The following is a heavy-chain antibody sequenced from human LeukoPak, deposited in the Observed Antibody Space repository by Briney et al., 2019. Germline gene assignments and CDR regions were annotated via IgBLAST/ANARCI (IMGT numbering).Heavy chain of an antibody. CDR2: INAGNGNT. Sequence: ASVKVSCKASGYTFTTYAMHWVRQAPGQRLECMGWINAGNGNTKYSQKFQGRVTITRDTSASTAYMELSSLRSEDTAVYYCARDYLPYYYGSGSSLGWFDPWGQGTLVTVSS. V-gene: IGHV1-3*01. CDR3: ARDYLPYYYGSGSSLGWFDP. CDR1: GYTFTTYA. D-gene: IGHD3-10*01. J-gene: IGHJ5*02.